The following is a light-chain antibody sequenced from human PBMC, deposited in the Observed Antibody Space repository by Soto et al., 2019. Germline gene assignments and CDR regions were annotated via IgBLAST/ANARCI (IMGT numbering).Light chain of an antibody. V-gene: IGKV2-30*01. CDR2: DVS. J-gene: IGKJ5*01. CDR1: QSLVYSDGNTY. CDR3: MQGTHCPPLT. Sequence: DVVLTQSPLSLPVTLGQPASISCRSSQSLVYSDGNTYLNWFQQRPGRSPRRLIYDVSNRDSGVPDRFSGSGSGTDFTLKITRVEAEDVGVYYCMQGTHCPPLTFGQGTRLEIK.